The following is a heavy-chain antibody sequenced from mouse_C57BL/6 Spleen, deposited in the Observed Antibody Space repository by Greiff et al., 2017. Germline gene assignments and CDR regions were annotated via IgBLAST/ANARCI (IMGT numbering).Heavy chain of an antibody. J-gene: IGHJ4*01. CDR3: ARGSYYYAMDY. CDR1: GYAFSSSW. V-gene: IGHV1-82*01. Sequence: QVQLQQSGPELVKPGASVKISCKASGYAFSSSWMTWVKQRPGKGLEWIGRIYPGDGDTNYNGKFKGKATLTADKSSSTAYMQLSSLTSEDSAVYFCARGSYYYAMDYWGQGTSVTVSS. CDR2: IYPGDGDT.